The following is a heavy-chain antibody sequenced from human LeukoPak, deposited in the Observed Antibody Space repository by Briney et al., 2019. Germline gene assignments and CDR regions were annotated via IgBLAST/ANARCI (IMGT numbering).Heavy chain of an antibody. Sequence: SGTLSLTCTVSGGSISSYYWSWIRQPPGKGLEWIGYIYYSGSTNYNPSLKSRVTISVDTSKNQFSLKLSSVTAADTAVYYCARVRGGYYGSGSQNWFDPWGQGTLVTVSS. V-gene: IGHV4-59*08. CDR3: ARVRGGYYGSGSQNWFDP. CDR2: IYYSGST. CDR1: GGSISSYY. J-gene: IGHJ5*02. D-gene: IGHD3-10*01.